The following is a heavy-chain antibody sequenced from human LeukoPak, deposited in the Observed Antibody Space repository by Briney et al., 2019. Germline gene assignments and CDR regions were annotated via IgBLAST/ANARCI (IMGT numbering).Heavy chain of an antibody. V-gene: IGHV4-39*07. D-gene: IGHD3-16*01. CDR3: ARETSQKGAHYMDV. J-gene: IGHJ6*03. Sequence: SETLSLTCAVSGGSISSNSYYWGWIRQPPGKGLEWIGSIYYSGSTYYNPSLKSRVTISVDTSKNQFSLKLSSVTAADTAVYYCARETSQKGAHYMDVWGKGTTITISS. CDR1: GGSISSNSYY. CDR2: IYYSGST.